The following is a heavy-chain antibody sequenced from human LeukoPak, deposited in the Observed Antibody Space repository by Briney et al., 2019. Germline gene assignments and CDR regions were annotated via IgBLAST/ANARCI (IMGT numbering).Heavy chain of an antibody. V-gene: IGHV3-7*01. CDR2: IKQDGSEK. Sequence: GGSLRLSCAVSGFTFSSHAMSWVRQAPGKGLEWVANIKQDGSEKYYVDSVKGRFTISRDNAKNSLYLQMNSLRAEDTAVYYCARDMRKFDYWGQGTLVTVSS. CDR1: GFTFSSHA. CDR3: ARDMRKFDY. J-gene: IGHJ4*02. D-gene: IGHD3-16*01.